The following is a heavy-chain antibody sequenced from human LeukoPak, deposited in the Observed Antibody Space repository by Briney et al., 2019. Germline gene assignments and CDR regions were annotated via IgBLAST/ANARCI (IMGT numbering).Heavy chain of an antibody. CDR1: GFTFSSYS. CDR3: ASAVQYYDFWSGYPIVDY. J-gene: IGHJ4*02. V-gene: IGHV3-48*01. CDR2: ISSSSSTI. D-gene: IGHD3-3*01. Sequence: TGGSLRLSCAASGFTFSSYSMNWVRQAPGKGLEWVSYISSSSSTIYYADSVKGRFTISRDNAKNSLYLQMNSLRAEDTAVYYCASAVQYYDFWSGYPIVDYWGQGTLVTVSS.